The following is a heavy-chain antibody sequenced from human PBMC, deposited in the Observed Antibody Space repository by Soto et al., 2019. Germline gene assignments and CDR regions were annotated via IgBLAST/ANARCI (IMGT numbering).Heavy chain of an antibody. CDR2: IFPGDSDT. CDR3: ARPKGSGKTYFYMDV. V-gene: IGHV5-51*01. CDR1: GYRLSNYW. Sequence: GESLKISCQASGYRLSNYWIGWVRQMPGKGLEWMGIIFPGDSDTRYSPSFQGQVTISADTSTNTAYLQWISLKASDTAMYYCARPKGSGKTYFYMDVWGKGTTVTVSS. D-gene: IGHD3-10*01. J-gene: IGHJ6*03.